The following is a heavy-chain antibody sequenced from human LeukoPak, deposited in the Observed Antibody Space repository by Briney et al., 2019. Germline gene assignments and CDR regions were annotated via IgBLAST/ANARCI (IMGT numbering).Heavy chain of an antibody. CDR2: INHSGST. CDR3: AISHYYGSGSYYRKYYYCYMDV. J-gene: IGHJ6*03. Sequence: SETLSLTCAVYGGSFSGYYWSWIRQPPGKGLEWIGEINHSGSTNYNPSLKSRVTISVDTSKNQFSLKLSSVTAADTAVYYCAISHYYGSGSYYRKYYYCYMDVWGKGTTVTVSS. V-gene: IGHV4-34*01. D-gene: IGHD3-10*01. CDR1: GGSFSGYY.